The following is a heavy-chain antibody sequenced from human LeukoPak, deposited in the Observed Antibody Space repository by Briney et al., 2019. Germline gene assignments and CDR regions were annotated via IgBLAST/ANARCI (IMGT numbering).Heavy chain of an antibody. Sequence: PGGSLRLSCAASGFTFSSYSMNWVRQAPGKGLEWVSSISSSSSYIYYADSVKGRFTIYRDNAKNSLYLQMNSLRAEDTAVYYCARDPLGGSGVDAYYFDYWGQGTLVTVSS. D-gene: IGHD3-10*01. J-gene: IGHJ4*02. CDR2: ISSSSSYI. CDR3: ARDPLGGSGVDAYYFDY. CDR1: GFTFSSYS. V-gene: IGHV3-21*01.